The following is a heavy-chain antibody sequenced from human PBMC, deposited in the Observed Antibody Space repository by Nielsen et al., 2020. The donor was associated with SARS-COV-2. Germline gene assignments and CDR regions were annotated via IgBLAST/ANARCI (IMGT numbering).Heavy chain of an antibody. CDR3: TRRVAGGTMDV. V-gene: IGHV3-23*01. J-gene: IGHJ6*02. Sequence: GESLKISCAATGFTFSNFAMSWVRRTPGAGLEWISSIRDNSGSTYYADSLKGRFTISRDNSKNTLYLQMNSLGADDTAIYYCTRRVAGGTMDVWGQGTTVTVSS. D-gene: IGHD6-19*01. CDR1: GFTFSNFA. CDR2: IRDNSGST.